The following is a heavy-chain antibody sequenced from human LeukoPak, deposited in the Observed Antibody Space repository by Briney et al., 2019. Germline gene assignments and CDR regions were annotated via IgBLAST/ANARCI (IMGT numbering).Heavy chain of an antibody. CDR3: AKDHSYYGSGSYSGFDP. J-gene: IGHJ5*02. V-gene: IGHV3-23*01. CDR1: GFTLSSYA. Sequence: GGSLRLSCAASGFTLSSYAMSWVRQAPGKGLEWVSTISGSGGATYYADSVKGRFTISRDNSKNTLYLQMNSLRAEDTAVYYCAKDHSYYGSGSYSGFDPWGQGTLVTVSS. D-gene: IGHD3-10*01. CDR2: ISGSGGAT.